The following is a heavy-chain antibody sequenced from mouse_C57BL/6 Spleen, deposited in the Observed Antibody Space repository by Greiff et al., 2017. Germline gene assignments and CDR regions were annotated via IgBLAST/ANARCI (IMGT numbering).Heavy chain of an antibody. J-gene: IGHJ1*03. CDR2: IYPGRGNT. V-gene: IGHV1-66*01. CDR3: ARGGCSFDV. CDR1: GYSFTSYY. Sequence: QVQLKESGPELVKPGASVKISCKASGYSFTSYYIHWVKQRPGKGLEWIGWIYPGRGNTKYNEKFKGKATLTADTSSSTASMRLNTLASEDSAVYDCARGGCSFDVWGTGTTVTVSS.